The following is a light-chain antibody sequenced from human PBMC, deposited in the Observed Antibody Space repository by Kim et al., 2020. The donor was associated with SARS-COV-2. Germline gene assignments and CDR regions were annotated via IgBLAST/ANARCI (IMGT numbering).Light chain of an antibody. Sequence: SVSPGQTARITCSGDKLGEKYTSWYQQKSGQSPVVVIYQDNKRPSGMTERFSGSSSGNTATLTISGTQPMDEADYYCQTWDSTTVIFGGGTQLTVL. CDR3: QTWDSTTVI. CDR1: KLGEKY. CDR2: QDN. J-gene: IGLJ2*01. V-gene: IGLV3-1*01.